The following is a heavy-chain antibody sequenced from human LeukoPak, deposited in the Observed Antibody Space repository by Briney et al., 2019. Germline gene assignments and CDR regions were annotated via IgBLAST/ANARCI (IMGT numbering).Heavy chain of an antibody. Sequence: PSETLSLTCAVYGGSFSGYYWSWIRQPPGKGLEWIGEINHSGSTNYNPSLKSRVTISVDTSKNQFSLKLSSVTAADTAVYYCARGGSQGSGYYYRHLRGLDYWGQGTLVTVSS. CDR1: GGSFSGYY. V-gene: IGHV4-34*01. CDR2: INHSGST. J-gene: IGHJ4*02. D-gene: IGHD3-22*01. CDR3: ARGGSQGSGYYYRHLRGLDY.